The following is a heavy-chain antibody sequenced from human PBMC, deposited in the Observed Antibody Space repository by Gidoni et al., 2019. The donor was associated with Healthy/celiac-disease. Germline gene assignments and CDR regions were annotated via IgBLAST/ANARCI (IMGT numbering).Heavy chain of an antibody. CDR3: ARDNSSSWYGGGDY. V-gene: IGHV1-3*01. J-gene: IGHJ4*02. D-gene: IGHD6-13*01. CDR1: GYTFTSYA. Sequence: QVQLVQSGAEVKKPGASVKVSCKASGYTFTSYAMHWVRQPPGQRLEWMGWINAGNGNTKYSQKFQGRVTITRDTSASTAYMELSSLRSEDTAVYYCARDNSSSWYGGGDYWGQGTLVTVSS. CDR2: INAGNGNT.